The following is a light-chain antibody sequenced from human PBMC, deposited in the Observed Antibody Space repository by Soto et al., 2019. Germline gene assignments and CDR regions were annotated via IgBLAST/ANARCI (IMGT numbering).Light chain of an antibody. CDR2: RAS. V-gene: IGKV3-15*01. CDR1: QHVSSN. J-gene: IGKJ2*01. Sequence: EIVMTQSRATLSVSPGGSATLSCRASQHVSSNFAWYRQKPGQAPTLLIYRASTRATGIPARFSGSGSGTEFTLTFSSLQSEDFAVYYCQQYNNWPYTFGQGTKLEIK. CDR3: QQYNNWPYT.